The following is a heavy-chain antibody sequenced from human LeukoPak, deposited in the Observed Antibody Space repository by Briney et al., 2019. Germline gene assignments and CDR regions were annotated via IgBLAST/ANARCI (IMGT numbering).Heavy chain of an antibody. CDR2: IIPIFGTA. CDR3: AASYYDFWSGQIYDI. D-gene: IGHD3-3*01. CDR1: GGTFSSYA. Sequence: GSSVKVSCKASGGTFSSYAISWVRQAPGQGLEWVGGIIPIFGTANYAQKFQGRVTITADESTSTAYMELSSLRSEDTAVYYCAASYYDFWSGQIYDIWGQGTMVTVSS. V-gene: IGHV1-69*01. J-gene: IGHJ3*02.